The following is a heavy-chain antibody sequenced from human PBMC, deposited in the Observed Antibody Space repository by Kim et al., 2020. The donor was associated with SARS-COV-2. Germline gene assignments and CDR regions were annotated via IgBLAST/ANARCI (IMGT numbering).Heavy chain of an antibody. CDR1: GGSFSAYS. CDR3: ARGRAGVVPSPILGLGPYYYYYAMDV. CDR2: VNHSGIT. Sequence: SETLSLTCAVYGGSFSAYSWIWIRRAPGKGLEWIGEVNHSGITKYHPSLKSRVTISVDTSKNQFSLKLPSVTAADTAVFYCARGRAGVVPSPILGLGPYYYYYAMDVWGQGTTVTVS. V-gene: IGHV4-34*01. D-gene: IGHD3-3*01. J-gene: IGHJ6*02.